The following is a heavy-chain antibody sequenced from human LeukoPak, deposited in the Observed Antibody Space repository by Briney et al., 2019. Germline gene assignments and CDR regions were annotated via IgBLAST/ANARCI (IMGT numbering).Heavy chain of an antibody. CDR1: GGSISSSSYY. CDR3: AREGGRDGYLFPDY. J-gene: IGHJ4*02. CDR2: IYYSGST. Sequence: SETLSLTCTVSGGSISSSSYYWGWIRQPPGKGLEWIGSIYYSGSTYYNPSLKSRVTISVDTSKNQFSLKLSSVTAADTAVYYCAREGGRDGYLFPDYWGQGTLVTVSS. V-gene: IGHV4-39*07. D-gene: IGHD5-24*01.